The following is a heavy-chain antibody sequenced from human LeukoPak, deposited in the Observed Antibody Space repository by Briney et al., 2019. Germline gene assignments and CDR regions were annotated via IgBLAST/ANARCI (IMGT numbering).Heavy chain of an antibody. D-gene: IGHD4-17*01. Sequence: GASVKVSCKVSGYSLTALAIHWVRQAPGKGLEWMGRFDPDDGARIYSQRFQDRFLMTEDASSDTAYMELSGLRSEDTAVYFCASDRTMTTVTSGQSWDDPWGQGTLVTVSS. V-gene: IGHV1-24*01. CDR3: ASDRTMTTVTSGQSWDDP. CDR2: FDPDDGAR. CDR1: GYSLTALA. J-gene: IGHJ5*02.